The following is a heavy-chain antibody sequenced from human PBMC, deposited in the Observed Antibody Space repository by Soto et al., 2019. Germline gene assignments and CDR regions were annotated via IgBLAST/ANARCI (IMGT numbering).Heavy chain of an antibody. Sequence: GGSLRLSCAASGFTFSSYAMSWVRQAPGKGLEWVSAISGSGGSTYYADSVKGRFTISRDNSKNTLYLQMNSLRAEDTAVYYCANQPGPAVSHFDYWGQGTLVTVSS. V-gene: IGHV3-23*01. CDR3: ANQPGPAVSHFDY. D-gene: IGHD2-2*01. J-gene: IGHJ4*02. CDR2: ISGSGGST. CDR1: GFTFSSYA.